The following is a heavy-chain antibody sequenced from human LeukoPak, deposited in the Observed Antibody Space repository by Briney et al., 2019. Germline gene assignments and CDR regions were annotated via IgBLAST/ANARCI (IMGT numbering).Heavy chain of an antibody. V-gene: IGHV1-69*06. CDR2: IIPIFGTA. Sequence: SVKVSCKASGGTFSSYAISWVRQAPGQGLEWMGRIIPIFGTANYAQKFQGRVTITADKSTSTAYMELSSLRSEDTAVYYCAMGYSGYEWARKFLDWFDPWGQGTLVTVSS. D-gene: IGHD5-12*01. J-gene: IGHJ5*02. CDR1: GGTFSSYA. CDR3: AMGYSGYEWARKFLDWFDP.